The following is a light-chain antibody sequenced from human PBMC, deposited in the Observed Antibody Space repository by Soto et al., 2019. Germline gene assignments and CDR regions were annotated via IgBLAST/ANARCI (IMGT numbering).Light chain of an antibody. CDR3: LQHNRKGT. CDR1: QTISNY. Sequence: DIQMTQSPSSLSASVGDRVTITCRASQTISNYLNWYQQKPGKAPKRLIYAASSLQSGVPSRFSGSGSGTEFTLTISSLQPEDFATYYCLQHNRKGTFGQGTKVDIK. J-gene: IGKJ1*01. V-gene: IGKV1-17*01. CDR2: AAS.